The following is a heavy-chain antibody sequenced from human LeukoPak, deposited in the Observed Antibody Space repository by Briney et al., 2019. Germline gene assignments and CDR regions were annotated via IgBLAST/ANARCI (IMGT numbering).Heavy chain of an antibody. V-gene: IGHV1-18*01. J-gene: IGHJ4*02. D-gene: IGHD2-21*02. Sequence: ASVKVSCKASGYTFTSYGISWVRQAPGQGLEWMGWISAYNGNTNYAQKFQGRVTITADKSTSTAYMELSSLRSEDTAVYYCAGSKAYCGGDCYYTFDYWGQGTLVTVSS. CDR1: GYTFTSYG. CDR2: ISAYNGNT. CDR3: AGSKAYCGGDCYYTFDY.